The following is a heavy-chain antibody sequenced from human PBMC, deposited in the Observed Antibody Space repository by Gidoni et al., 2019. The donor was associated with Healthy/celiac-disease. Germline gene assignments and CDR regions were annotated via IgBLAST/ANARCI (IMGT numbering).Heavy chain of an antibody. CDR1: GFTFGDYA. D-gene: IGHD6-13*01. CDR2: IRSKAYGGTT. V-gene: IGHV3-49*03. Sequence: EVPLVESGGGLVQPGRSLRLSCTPSGFTFGDYAMSWFRQAPGKGLEWVGCIRSKAYGGTTEYAASVKGRFTISRDDSKSIAYLQMNSLKTEDTAVYYCTRAWRIAAAGTPLADYWGQGTLVTVSS. J-gene: IGHJ4*02. CDR3: TRAWRIAAAGTPLADY.